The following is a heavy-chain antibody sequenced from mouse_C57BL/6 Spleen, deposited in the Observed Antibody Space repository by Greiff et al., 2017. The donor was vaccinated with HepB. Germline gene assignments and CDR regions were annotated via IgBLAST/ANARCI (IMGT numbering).Heavy chain of an antibody. J-gene: IGHJ3*01. V-gene: IGHV1-55*01. CDR2: IYPGSGST. CDR1: GYTFTSYW. CDR3: ARKKTGTFLFAY. Sequence: QVQLQQPGAELVKPGASVKMSCKASGYTFTSYWITWVKQRPGQGLEWIGDIYPGSGSTNYNEKFKSKATLTVDTSSSTAYMQLSSLTSEDSAVYYCARKKTGTFLFAYWDQGTLVTVSA. D-gene: IGHD4-1*01.